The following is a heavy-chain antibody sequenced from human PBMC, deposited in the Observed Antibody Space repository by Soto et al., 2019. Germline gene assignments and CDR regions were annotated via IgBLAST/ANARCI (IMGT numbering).Heavy chain of an antibody. V-gene: IGHV1-69*13. CDR1: GGTFSSYA. CDR3: ARDHLKYSGSYKRLDY. D-gene: IGHD1-26*01. Sequence: SVKVSCKASGGTFSSYAISWVRQAPGQGLEWMGGIIPIFGTAIYAQKFQGRVTITADESTSTAYMELSSLRSEDTAVYYCARDHLKYSGSYKRLDYWGQGTLVTVSS. J-gene: IGHJ4*02. CDR2: IIPIFGTA.